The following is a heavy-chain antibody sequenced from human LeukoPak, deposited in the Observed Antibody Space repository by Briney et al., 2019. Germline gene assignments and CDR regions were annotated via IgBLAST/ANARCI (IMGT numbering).Heavy chain of an antibody. CDR2: ISYDGSNK. CDR3: ASMTVLDY. D-gene: IGHD2-21*02. V-gene: IGHV3-30-3*01. CDR1: GFTFSSYA. J-gene: IGHJ4*02. Sequence: PGGSLRLSCAASGFTFSSYAMHWVRQAPGKGLEWVAVISYDGSNKYYADSVKGRFTISRDNSKNTLYLQMNSLRAEDTAVYYSASMTVLDYWGQGTLVTVSS.